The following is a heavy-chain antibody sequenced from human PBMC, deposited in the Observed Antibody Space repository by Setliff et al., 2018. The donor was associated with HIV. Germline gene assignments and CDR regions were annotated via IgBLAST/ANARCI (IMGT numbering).Heavy chain of an antibody. Sequence: SETLSLTCTVSGGSISTYYWSWIRQPPGKGLEWIGSIYFTGSSDNNPSLKSRVTLSVDTSKHQFSLKLNSVTAADTAVYYCAREGGLDYYDSSGHYSYWGQGTLVTVSS. J-gene: IGHJ4*02. CDR1: GGSISTYY. CDR3: AREGGLDYYDSSGHYSY. CDR2: IYFTGSS. D-gene: IGHD3-22*01. V-gene: IGHV4-59*12.